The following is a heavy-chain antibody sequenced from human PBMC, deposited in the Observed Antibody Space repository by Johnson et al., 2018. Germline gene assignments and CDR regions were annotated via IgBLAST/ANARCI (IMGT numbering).Heavy chain of an antibody. V-gene: IGHV3-43D*03. CDR1: GFTFSSYA. Sequence: EVQLVESGGGLVQPGGSLRLSCAASGFTFSSYAMSWVRQAPGKGLEWVALISWDGGSTYYADSVKGRFTISRDNSKNSLYLQMNSLRAEDTALYYCAKGDTAMVNRYYYMDVWGKGTTVTVSS. CDR3: AKGDTAMVNRYYYMDV. J-gene: IGHJ6*03. D-gene: IGHD5-18*01. CDR2: ISWDGGST.